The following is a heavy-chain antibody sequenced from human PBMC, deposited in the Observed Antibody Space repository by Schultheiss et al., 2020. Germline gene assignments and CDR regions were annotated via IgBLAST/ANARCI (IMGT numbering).Heavy chain of an antibody. D-gene: IGHD1-26*01. CDR1: GGSFSGYY. J-gene: IGHJ6*03. CDR2: IYYSGST. CDR3: ARDLVGATYYYYYMDV. V-gene: IGHV4-34*01. Sequence: SETLSLTCAVYGGSFSGYYWSWIRQPPGKGLEWIGYIYYSGSTYYDTSLKIRVTISADTPKNQFSLKLSSVTAADTAVYYCARDLVGATYYYYYMDVWGKGTTVTVSS.